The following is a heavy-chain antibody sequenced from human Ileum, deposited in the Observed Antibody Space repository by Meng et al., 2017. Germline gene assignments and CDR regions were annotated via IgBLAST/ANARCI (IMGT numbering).Heavy chain of an antibody. CDR3: ARDHWGSLDY. Sequence: ARLQAQGPCLWRPSDNLSLICTVSGGSVSTSDYQWGWIRQPPGKGLEWIGYAGTNYNPSLKSRVTISVDTSKRQFSLKLTSVTAADTAVYYCARDHWGSLDYWGQGILVTVSS. CDR1: GGSVSTSDYQ. J-gene: IGHJ4*02. CDR2: AGT. D-gene: IGHD7-27*01. V-gene: IGHV4-61*08.